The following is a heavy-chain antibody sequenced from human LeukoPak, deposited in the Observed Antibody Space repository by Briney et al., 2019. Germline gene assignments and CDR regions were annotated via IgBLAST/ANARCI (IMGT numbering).Heavy chain of an antibody. CDR3: ARINFGDDY. J-gene: IGHJ4*02. CDR1: GFTVGNNY. Sequence: GGSLRLSCAASGFTVGNNYINWLRQAPGKGLEWVSLIYGSGSADYADSVKGRFTISRDNSMNTVYLQMNSLRAEDTAVYYCARINFGDDYWGQGTLVTVSS. CDR2: IYGSGSA. D-gene: IGHD4-17*01. V-gene: IGHV3-66*01.